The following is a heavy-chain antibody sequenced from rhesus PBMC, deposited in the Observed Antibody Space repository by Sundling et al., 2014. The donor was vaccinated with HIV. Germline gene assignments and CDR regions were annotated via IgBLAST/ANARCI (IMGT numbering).Heavy chain of an antibody. CDR3: ARGQYSGWTTRPPYFDY. D-gene: IGHD6-13*01. CDR1: GGSISGYS. J-gene: IGHJ4*01. V-gene: IGHV4-165*02. CDR2: SVVVVGVT. Sequence: QVQLQESGPGLVKPSETLSLTCAVSGGSISGYSWNWFRQPPEKGRGVDWVVSVVVVGVTYCNPSLKSRVSISTDTSKNQLSLKLSSVTAADTAVYYCARGQYSGWTTRPPYFDYWGQGVLVTVSS.